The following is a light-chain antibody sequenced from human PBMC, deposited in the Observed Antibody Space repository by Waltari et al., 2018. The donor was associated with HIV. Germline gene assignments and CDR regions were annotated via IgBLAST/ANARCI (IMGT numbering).Light chain of an antibody. Sequence: QSALTQPRSVSGSPGQSVTISCTGTNSDVGAYYYVSWYRHHPGKAPQLIIFYVSKRPSGVPDRFSGSKSGNTASLTISGLQADDEADFYCCSFSARRYVFGTGTKVTVL. CDR2: YVS. CDR3: CSFSARRYV. V-gene: IGLV2-11*01. CDR1: NSDVGAYYY. J-gene: IGLJ1*01.